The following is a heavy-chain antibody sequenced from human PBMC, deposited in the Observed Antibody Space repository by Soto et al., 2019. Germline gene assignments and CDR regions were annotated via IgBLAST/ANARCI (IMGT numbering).Heavy chain of an antibody. CDR2: ISHNGST. CDR1: GGSFSGYC. V-gene: IGHV4-34*01. Sequence: QVHLQQWGAGLLKPSETLSLTCAVYGGSFSGYCWTWIRQPPGKGLEWIGEISHNGSTSYNPSLKSRFTMSVDTSKSHFSLRLTSVTAADTAVYYCARGRRGYTNTWYVDWGQGTLVTVSS. CDR3: ARGRRGYTNTWYVD. D-gene: IGHD6-13*01. J-gene: IGHJ4*02.